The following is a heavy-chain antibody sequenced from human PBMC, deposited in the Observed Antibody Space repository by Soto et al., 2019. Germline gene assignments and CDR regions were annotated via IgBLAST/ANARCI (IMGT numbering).Heavy chain of an antibody. CDR1: GFTASAYY. D-gene: IGHD3-10*01. V-gene: IGHV3-53*01. J-gene: IGHJ4*02. CDR3: ARAGMWFGQLY. CDR2: LYSGGAT. Sequence: ESGGGLIQPGGSLRLSCVVSGFTASAYYTNWVRQAPGKGLEWVSSLYSGGATFYADSVKGRFTVSGDNSKNTLYLQMNSLRAEDTAVYYCARAGMWFGQLYWGQGSLVTVSS.